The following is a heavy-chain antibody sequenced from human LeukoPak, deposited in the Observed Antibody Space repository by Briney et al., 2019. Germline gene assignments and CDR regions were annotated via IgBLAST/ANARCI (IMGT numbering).Heavy chain of an antibody. CDR2: INHSGST. V-gene: IGHV4-34*01. CDR1: GGSFSGYY. J-gene: IGHJ4*02. CDR3: ARGLNY. Sequence: PSETLSLTCAVYGGSFSGYYWSWIRQPPGKGLEWIREINHSGSTNYNPSLKSRVTISVDTSKNQFSLKLSSVTAADTAVYYCARGLNYWGQGTLVTVSS.